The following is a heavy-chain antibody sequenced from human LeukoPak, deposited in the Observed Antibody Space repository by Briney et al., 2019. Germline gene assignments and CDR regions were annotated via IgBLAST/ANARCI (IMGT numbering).Heavy chain of an antibody. CDR2: IKQDGSEK. CDR3: ASLYSAAFDI. Sequence: GGSLRLSCAASGFSFKSYWMSWVRQAPGKGLEWVAAIKQDGSEKYYVDSVKGRFTISRDNAKNSLYLQMNSLGAEDTAVYYCASLYSAAFDIWGQGTMVTVSS. D-gene: IGHD3-10*02. CDR1: GFSFKSYW. J-gene: IGHJ3*02. V-gene: IGHV3-7*03.